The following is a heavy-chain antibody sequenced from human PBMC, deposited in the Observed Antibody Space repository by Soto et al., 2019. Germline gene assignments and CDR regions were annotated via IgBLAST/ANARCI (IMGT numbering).Heavy chain of an antibody. CDR2: IIPIFGTA. D-gene: IGHD3-10*01. Sequence: GASVKVSFKASGGTFSSYAISWVRQAPGQGLEWMGGIIPIFGTANYAQKFQGRVTITADKSTSTAYMELSSLRSEDTAVYYCARGAGGQTYYYGSGSYRGRGMDVWGQGTTVTVSS. V-gene: IGHV1-69*06. CDR1: GGTFSSYA. J-gene: IGHJ6*02. CDR3: ARGAGGQTYYYGSGSYRGRGMDV.